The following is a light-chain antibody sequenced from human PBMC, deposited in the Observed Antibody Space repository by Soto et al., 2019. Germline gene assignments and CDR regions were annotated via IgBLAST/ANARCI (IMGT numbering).Light chain of an antibody. V-gene: IGLV2-18*02. CDR2: EVS. Sequence: QSALTQPPSVSGSPGQSVTISCTGTSSDVGYYNRVSWYQQPPGSAPKLLIYEVSNRPSGVPDRFSGSKSGNTASLTISGLQADDEADYYCSSYTITSSPVFGPGTKLTVL. CDR3: SSYTITSSPV. CDR1: SSDVGYYNR. J-gene: IGLJ1*01.